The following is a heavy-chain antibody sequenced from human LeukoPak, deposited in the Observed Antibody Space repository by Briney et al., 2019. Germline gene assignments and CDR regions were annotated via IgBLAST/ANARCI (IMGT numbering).Heavy chain of an antibody. D-gene: IGHD6-13*01. Sequence: SETLSLTCAVSGGSISGYYWMWVRQPPGKGLEWIGYVHYTGGTRYNPSLKSRVTISVHTSQNQFSLKLSAVTAADTAVYYCAREFPAAGHFYYWGQGFLVTVSS. CDR3: AREFPAAGHFYY. CDR2: VHYTGGT. J-gene: IGHJ4*02. CDR1: GGSISGYY. V-gene: IGHV4-59*01.